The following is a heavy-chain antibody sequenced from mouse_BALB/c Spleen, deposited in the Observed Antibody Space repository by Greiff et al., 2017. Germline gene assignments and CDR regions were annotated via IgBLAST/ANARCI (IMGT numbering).Heavy chain of an antibody. CDR2: IDPSDSET. CDR3: ARGGYDAWFAY. J-gene: IGHJ3*01. V-gene: IGHV1-69*02. D-gene: IGHD2-2*01. CDR1: GYTFTSYW. Sequence: QVQLQQPGAELVKPGAPVKLSCKASGYTFTSYWMNWVKQRPGRGLEWIGRIDPSDSETHYNQKFKDKATLTVDKSSSTAYIQLSSLTSEDSAVYYCARGGYDAWFAYWGQGTLVTVSA.